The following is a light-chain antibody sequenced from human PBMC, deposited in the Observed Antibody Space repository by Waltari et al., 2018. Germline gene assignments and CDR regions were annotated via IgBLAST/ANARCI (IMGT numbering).Light chain of an antibody. CDR2: QDS. V-gene: IGLV3-1*01. CDR1: NSVDNY. CDR3: QAWDSSTVV. J-gene: IGLJ2*01. Sequence: SSELTQPPSVSVSPGQTASNTCPGDNSVDNYACWYQQKPGQSPVLVIYQDSKRPSGIPERFSGSNSGNTATLTISGTQAMDEADYYCQAWDSSTVVFGGGTKLTVL.